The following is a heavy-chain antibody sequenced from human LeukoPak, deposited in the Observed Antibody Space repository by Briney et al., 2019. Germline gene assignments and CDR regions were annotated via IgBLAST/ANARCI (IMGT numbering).Heavy chain of an antibody. V-gene: IGHV4-59*12. CDR3: ARGGLRYFDWLRWSFDY. CDR1: GGSISSYY. CDR2: IYYSGST. Sequence: PSETLSLTCTVSGGSISSYYWNWIRQPPGKGLEWIGYIYYSGSTNYNPSLKSRVTISVDTSKNQFSLKLSSVTAADTAVYYCARGGLRYFDWLRWSFDYWGQGTLVTVSS. D-gene: IGHD3-9*01. J-gene: IGHJ4*02.